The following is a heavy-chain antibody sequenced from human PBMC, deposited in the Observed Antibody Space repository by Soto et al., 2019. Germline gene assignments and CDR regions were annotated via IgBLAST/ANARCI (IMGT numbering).Heavy chain of an antibody. V-gene: IGHV3-21*01. CDR1: GFLFNSYT. J-gene: IGHJ4*03. CDR2: IGSSGDYI. D-gene: IGHD2-2*01. CDR3: TRDMAYAPTLSDY. Sequence: GGSLRLSCAASGFLFNSYTMNWFRQFPGQGLEWVASIGSSGDYIHYADAVKGRFTISRDNGRKSLYLQMSRVRVEDTAVYHCTRDMAYAPTLSDYWGPGTLVTVSS.